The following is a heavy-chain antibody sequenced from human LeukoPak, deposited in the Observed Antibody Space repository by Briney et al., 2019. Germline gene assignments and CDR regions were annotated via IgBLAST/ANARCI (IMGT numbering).Heavy chain of an antibody. CDR2: ISSSSSYI. CDR1: GFTVSSNY. CDR3: ARGRDYGDSPY. J-gene: IGHJ4*02. D-gene: IGHD4-17*01. Sequence: GGSLRLSCAASGFTVSSNYMRWVRQAPGKGLEWVSSISSSSSYIYYADSVKGRFTISRDNAKNSLYLQMNSLRAEDTAVYYCARGRDYGDSPYWGQGTLVTVSS. V-gene: IGHV3-21*01.